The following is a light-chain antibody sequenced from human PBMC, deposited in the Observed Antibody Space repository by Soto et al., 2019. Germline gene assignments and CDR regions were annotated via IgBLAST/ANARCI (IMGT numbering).Light chain of an antibody. J-gene: IGKJ4*01. V-gene: IGKV1-5*03. CDR2: KAS. Sequence: DIQMTQSPSTLSASVGDRVTITCWASQSISSWLAWYQQKPGKAPNLLIYKASSLESGVPSRFSGSGSGTEFTLTLSSLQPDDFATYYCQQYNSFPLTFGGGTKVEIK. CDR1: QSISSW. CDR3: QQYNSFPLT.